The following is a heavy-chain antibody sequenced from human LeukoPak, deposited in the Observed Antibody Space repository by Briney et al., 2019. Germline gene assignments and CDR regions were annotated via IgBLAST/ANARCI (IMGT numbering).Heavy chain of an antibody. Sequence: PSETLSLTCAVYGGSFSGYYWSWIRQPPGKGLEWIGEINHSGSTNYNPSLKSRATISVDTSKNQFSLKLSSVTAADTAVYYCARGRRYYYDSSGYWEAFDIWGQGTMVTVSS. J-gene: IGHJ3*02. CDR3: ARGRRYYYDSSGYWEAFDI. D-gene: IGHD3-22*01. V-gene: IGHV4-34*01. CDR1: GGSFSGYY. CDR2: INHSGST.